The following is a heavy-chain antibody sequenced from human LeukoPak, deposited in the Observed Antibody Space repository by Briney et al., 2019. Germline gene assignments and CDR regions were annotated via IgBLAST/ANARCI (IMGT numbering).Heavy chain of an antibody. CDR1: GGSFSGYY. Sequence: PSETLSLTCAVYGGSFSGYYRSWIRQPPGKGLEWIGEINHSGSTNYNPSLKSRVTISVDTSKNQFSLKLSSVTAADTAVYYCARADIVVVPAATKHKYYYYYGMDVWGQGTTVTVSS. V-gene: IGHV4-34*01. CDR2: INHSGST. CDR3: ARADIVVVPAATKHKYYYYYGMDV. J-gene: IGHJ6*02. D-gene: IGHD2-2*01.